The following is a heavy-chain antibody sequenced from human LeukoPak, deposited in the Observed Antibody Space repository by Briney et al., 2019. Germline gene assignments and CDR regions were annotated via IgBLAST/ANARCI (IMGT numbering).Heavy chain of an antibody. D-gene: IGHD3-22*01. Sequence: PGGSLRLSCAASGFTVSSNYMSWVRQAPGKGLEWVSVIYSDGSTYYADSVKGRFTISRDNSKNTLYLQMNSLRAEDTAVYYCARGQKDSSGYYYYFDYWGQGTLVTVSS. CDR2: IYSDGST. CDR1: GFTVSSNY. CDR3: ARGQKDSSGYYYYFDY. J-gene: IGHJ4*02. V-gene: IGHV3-53*01.